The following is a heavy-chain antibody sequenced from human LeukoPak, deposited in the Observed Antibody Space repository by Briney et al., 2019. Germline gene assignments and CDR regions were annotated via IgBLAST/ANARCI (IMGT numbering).Heavy chain of an antibody. CDR1: GYTFTGYY. CDR2: INPNNGGT. V-gene: IGHV1-2*02. Sequence: GASVKVSCKASGYTFTGYYMHWVRQAPGQGLEWMGWINPNNGGTIYAQKFQGRVTLTRDTSITTAYMELRRLASDDTAVYYCARGPSPYYYDNSGPIDSWGQGTLVTVSS. CDR3: ARGPSPYYYDNSGPIDS. J-gene: IGHJ4*02. D-gene: IGHD3-22*01.